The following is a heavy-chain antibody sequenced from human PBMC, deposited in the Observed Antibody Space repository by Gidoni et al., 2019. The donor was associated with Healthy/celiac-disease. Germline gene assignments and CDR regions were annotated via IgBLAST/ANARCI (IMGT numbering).Heavy chain of an antibody. J-gene: IGHJ4*02. Sequence: QVQLVQSGAEVKKPGSSVKVSCKAASQSERRQAPGQGLEWMGGIIPIFGTANYAQKFQGRVTITADKSTSTAYMELSSLRSEDTAVYYCARMYYYDSSGYYFDYWGQGTLVTVSS. CDR2: IIPIFGTA. CDR1: SQSER. V-gene: IGHV1-69*06. CDR3: ARMYYYDSSGYYFDY. D-gene: IGHD3-22*01.